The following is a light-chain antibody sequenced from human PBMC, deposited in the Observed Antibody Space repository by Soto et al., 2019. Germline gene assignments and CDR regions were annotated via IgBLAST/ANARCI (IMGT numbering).Light chain of an antibody. V-gene: IGKV3-11*01. CDR3: QQRSNWPPIT. Sequence: EIVLTQSPATLSFSPGERXXLXXXXSQSVSSYLAWYQQKPGQAPRLLIYDASNRATGIPARFSGSGSGTDFTLTISSLEPEDFAVYYCQQRSNWPPITFGQGTRLEI. J-gene: IGKJ5*01. CDR2: DAS. CDR1: QSVSSY.